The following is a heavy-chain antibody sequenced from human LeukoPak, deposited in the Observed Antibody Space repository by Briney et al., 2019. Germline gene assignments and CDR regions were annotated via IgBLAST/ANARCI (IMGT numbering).Heavy chain of an antibody. D-gene: IGHD3-22*01. CDR3: ASEEHDSSGYSGYFDY. CDR2: ISYDGSNK. CDR1: GFTFSSCA. J-gene: IGHJ4*02. Sequence: PGRSLRLSCAASGFTFSSCAMHWVRQAPGKGLEWVAVISYDGSNKYYADSVKGRFTISRDNSKNTLYLQMNSLRAEDTAVYYCASEEHDSSGYSGYFDYWGQGTLVTVSS. V-gene: IGHV3-30-3*01.